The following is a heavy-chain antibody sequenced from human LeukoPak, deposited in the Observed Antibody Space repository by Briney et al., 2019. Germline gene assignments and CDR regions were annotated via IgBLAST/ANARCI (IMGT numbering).Heavy chain of an antibody. CDR2: ISWNSGSI. CDR3: AKDKGLALGLYGMDV. Sequence: GGSLRLSCAASGFTFDDYAMHWVRQAPGKGLEWVSGISWNSGSIGYADSVKGRFTISRDNAKNSLYPQMNSLRAEDTALYYCAKDKGLALGLYGMDVWGQGTTVTVSS. J-gene: IGHJ6*02. V-gene: IGHV3-9*01. CDR1: GFTFDDYA.